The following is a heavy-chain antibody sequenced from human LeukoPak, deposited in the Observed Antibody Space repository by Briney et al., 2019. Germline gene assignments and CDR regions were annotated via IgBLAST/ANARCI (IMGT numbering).Heavy chain of an antibody. V-gene: IGHV4-59*08. J-gene: IGHJ4*02. D-gene: IGHD3-9*01. Sequence: SETLSLTCTVSGGSISSHYWSWIRQPPGKGLEWIGYIYYSGSTNYNPSLKSRVSMSVDTSKNQFPLKLSSVTAADTAAYYCARQHYDILTGFRDFDYWGQGTLVTVSS. CDR2: IYYSGST. CDR1: GGSISSHY. CDR3: ARQHYDILTGFRDFDY.